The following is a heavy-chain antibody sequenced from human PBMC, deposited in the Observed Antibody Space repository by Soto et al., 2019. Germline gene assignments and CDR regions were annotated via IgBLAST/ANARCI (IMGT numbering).Heavy chain of an antibody. CDR2: ITYEGSQI. CDR1: GFTFPRFG. J-gene: IGHJ6*02. Sequence: QVQLVESGGGVVQPGRSLRLSCAASGFTFPRFGMHWVRQAPGKGLEWVALITYEGSQIYYADAVKGRFTISRDNGDNTLYLQMDNLRTEDTATDFCAKGRGEMNWANYYGLDVWGQGTTVTVSS. CDR3: AKGRGEMNWANYYGLDV. D-gene: IGHD7-27*01. V-gene: IGHV3-30*18.